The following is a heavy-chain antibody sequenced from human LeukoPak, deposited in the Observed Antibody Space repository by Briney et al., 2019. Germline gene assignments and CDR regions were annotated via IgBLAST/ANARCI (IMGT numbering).Heavy chain of an antibody. J-gene: IGHJ4*02. CDR2: ISGSGGST. CDR1: GFTFSSYA. V-gene: IGHV3-23*01. D-gene: IGHD4-11*01. Sequence: QAGGSLRLSCAASGFTFSSYAMSWVRQAPGKGLECVSAISGSGGSTYYADSVKGRFTISRDNSKNTLYLQMNSLRAEDTALYFCAKDNNYGNPPYYFDYWGQGTLVTVSS. CDR3: AKDNNYGNPPYYFDY.